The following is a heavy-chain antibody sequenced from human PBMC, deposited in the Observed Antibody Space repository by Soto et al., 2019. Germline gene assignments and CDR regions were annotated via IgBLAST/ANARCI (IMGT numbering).Heavy chain of an antibody. CDR1: GHTFTSSG. J-gene: IGHJ4*02. D-gene: IGHD2-2*01. Sequence: ASVKVSSRASGHTFTSSGISWVRQAPGQGLERMGWISAYKGNTNYAQTLQGRVTMTTDTSTSTAYLELRTLRTDDTAVYYCARDPLGYCSSTSAYGLFDYWGQGTLVTVSS. V-gene: IGHV1-18*01. CDR2: ISAYKGNT. CDR3: ARDPLGYCSSTSAYGLFDY.